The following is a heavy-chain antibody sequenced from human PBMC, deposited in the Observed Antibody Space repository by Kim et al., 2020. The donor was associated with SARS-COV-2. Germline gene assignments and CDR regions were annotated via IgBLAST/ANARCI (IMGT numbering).Heavy chain of an antibody. CDR2: IYTSGST. D-gene: IGHD6-13*01. J-gene: IGHJ6*02. CDR3: ARAGYSSSFHQIYGMDV. V-gene: IGHV4-61*02. Sequence: SETLSLTCTVSGGSISSGSYYWSWIRQPAGKGLEWIGRIYTSGSTNYNPSLKSRVTISVDTSKNQFSLKLSSVTAADTAVYYCARAGYSSSFHQIYGMDVWGQGTTVTVSS. CDR1: GGSISSGSYY.